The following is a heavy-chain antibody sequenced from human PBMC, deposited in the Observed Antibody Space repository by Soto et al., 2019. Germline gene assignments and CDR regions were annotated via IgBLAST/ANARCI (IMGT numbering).Heavy chain of an antibody. CDR3: TVNSGSYQRASDAFEI. Sequence: GGSLRLSCAASAFTFNNAWMNWVRQAPGKGLEWVGHIKSKTDGGTTDYAAPVKGRFSISRDDSKNTLYLQMNSLKTEDTAVYYCTVNSGSYQRASDAFEIWGQGTMVTVSS. CDR2: IKSKTDGGTT. V-gene: IGHV3-15*01. J-gene: IGHJ3*02. CDR1: AFTFNNAW. D-gene: IGHD1-26*01.